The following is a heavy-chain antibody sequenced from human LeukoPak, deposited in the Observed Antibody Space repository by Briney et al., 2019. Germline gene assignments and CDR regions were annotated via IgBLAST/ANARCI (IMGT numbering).Heavy chain of an antibody. V-gene: IGHV3-64D*06. D-gene: IGHD1-26*01. Sequence: GGSLRLSCSASGFTFSSYAMHWVRQAPGKGLEYVSAISSSGGSTYYADSVKGRFTISRDNSKNTLYLQMSALRAEDAAVYYCVKENSGNYYGGGDYWGQGTLVTVSS. CDR2: ISSSGGST. J-gene: IGHJ4*02. CDR3: VKENSGNYYGGGDY. CDR1: GFTFSSYA.